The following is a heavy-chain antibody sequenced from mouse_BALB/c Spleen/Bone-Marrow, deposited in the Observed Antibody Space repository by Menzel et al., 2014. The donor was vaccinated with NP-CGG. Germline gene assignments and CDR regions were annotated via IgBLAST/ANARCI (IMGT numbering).Heavy chain of an antibody. CDR1: GFDFSRYW. D-gene: IGHD1-1*01. CDR2: INPDSSTI. V-gene: IGHV4-1*02. Sequence: EVQLQQSGGGLVQPGGSLKLSCAASGFDFSRYWMSWVRQAPGKGLEWIGEINPDSSTINYTPSLKDKFIISRDDAKNTLYLQMSKVRSEDTALYYCARLGYYGSSDYWGQGPTLTVSS. J-gene: IGHJ2*01. CDR3: ARLGYYGSSDY.